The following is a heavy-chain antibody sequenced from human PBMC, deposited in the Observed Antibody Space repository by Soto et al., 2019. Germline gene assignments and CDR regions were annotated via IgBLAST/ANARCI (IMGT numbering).Heavy chain of an antibody. J-gene: IGHJ5*02. CDR2: IVVGSGNT. D-gene: IGHD6-13*01. V-gene: IGHV1-58*01. CDR1: GLTFTSSA. Sequence: SVKVSCKASGLTFTSSAVRWVRQARGQRLEWIGWIVVGSGNTNYAQKFQERVTITRDMSTSTAYMELSSLRSEDTAVYYCAAEGIAARPLRFDPWGQGTLVTVSS. CDR3: AAEGIAARPLRFDP.